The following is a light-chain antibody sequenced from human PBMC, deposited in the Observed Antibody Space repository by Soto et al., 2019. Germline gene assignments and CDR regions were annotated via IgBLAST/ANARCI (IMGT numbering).Light chain of an antibody. Sequence: QSVLTQPPSTSGTPGQRVTISCSGSISNIGSNTVSWYQQLPGTAPRLLIYNNDQRPSGVPDRFSGSKSGTSASLAISGLQSEDEADYYCAAWDDSLNGHVVFGGGTKLTVL. CDR2: NND. CDR1: ISNIGSNT. J-gene: IGLJ2*01. CDR3: AAWDDSLNGHVV. V-gene: IGLV1-44*01.